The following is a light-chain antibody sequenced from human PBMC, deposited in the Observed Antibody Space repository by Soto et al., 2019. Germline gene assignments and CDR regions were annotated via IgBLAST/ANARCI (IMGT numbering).Light chain of an antibody. CDR2: AAS. V-gene: IGKV1-9*01. CDR3: QQLNSYT. J-gene: IGKJ4*01. CDR1: QGISSY. Sequence: DIQLTQSPSFLSASVGDRVTITCRASQGISSYLAWYQQKPGKAPKLLIYAASTFQSGVPSRFSGSGSGTEFTLTISSLQPEDFETYDCQQLNSYTFGGGTKVEIK.